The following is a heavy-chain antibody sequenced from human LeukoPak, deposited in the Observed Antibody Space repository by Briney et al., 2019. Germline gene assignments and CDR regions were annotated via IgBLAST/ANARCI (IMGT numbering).Heavy chain of an antibody. V-gene: IGHV1-69*01. CDR2: IIPIFGTA. CDR1: GGTFSSYA. J-gene: IGHJ3*02. D-gene: IGHD1-26*01. Sequence: ASVKVSCKASGGTFSSYAISWVRQAPGQGLEWMGGIIPIFGTANYAQKFQGRVTITADESTSTAYMELSSLRSEDTAVYYCARDTYRALYSGSYYSELNAFDIWGQGTMVTVSS. CDR3: ARDTYRALYSGSYYSELNAFDI.